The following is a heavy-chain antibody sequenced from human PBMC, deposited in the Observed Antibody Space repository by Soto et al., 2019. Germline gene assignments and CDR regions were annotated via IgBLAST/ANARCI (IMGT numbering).Heavy chain of an antibody. D-gene: IGHD6-19*01. Sequence: SETLSLTCTVSGGSIDSHYWNWIRQPPGKGLEWIGYIYYSGSTNYNPSLKSRVTISVDTSKNQFTLYLSSVTAADTAIYYCARVSDRSGWGLAMGAWGQGTTVTVSS. CDR3: ARVSDRSGWGLAMGA. CDR1: GGSIDSHY. CDR2: IYYSGST. J-gene: IGHJ6*02. V-gene: IGHV4-59*11.